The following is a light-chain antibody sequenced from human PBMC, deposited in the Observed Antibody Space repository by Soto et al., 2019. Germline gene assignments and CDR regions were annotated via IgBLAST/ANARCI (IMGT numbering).Light chain of an antibody. CDR2: EVT. CDR3: SSSAGSNKAI. CDR1: SSDVDIYNY. V-gene: IGLV2-8*01. J-gene: IGLJ2*01. Sequence: QSVLTQPPSASGSPGQSVNISCNGTSSDVDIYNYVSWYQQHPGKAPKLVIYEVTKRPSGVPDRFSGSKSGNTASLTVSGLQAEDEADYYCSSSAGSNKAIFGGGTKLTVL.